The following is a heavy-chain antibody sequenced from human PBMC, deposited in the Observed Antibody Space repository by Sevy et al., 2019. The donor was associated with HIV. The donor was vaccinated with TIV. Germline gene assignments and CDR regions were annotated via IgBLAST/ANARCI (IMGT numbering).Heavy chain of an antibody. CDR2: ISSSSGNI. Sequence: GGSLRLSCVTSGFSFSSYSMNWVRQAPGKGLEWVSYISSSSGNIRYADSVKGRLTISRDNAKNSLFLQMNSLRAEDTAVYYCARDDHWAFDYWGQGALVTVSS. D-gene: IGHD7-27*01. CDR1: GFSFSSYS. CDR3: ARDDHWAFDY. V-gene: IGHV3-48*01. J-gene: IGHJ4*02.